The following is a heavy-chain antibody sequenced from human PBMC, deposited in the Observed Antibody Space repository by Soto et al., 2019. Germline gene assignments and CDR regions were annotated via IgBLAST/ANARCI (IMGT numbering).Heavy chain of an antibody. J-gene: IGHJ4*02. V-gene: IGHV3-15*07. D-gene: IGHD3-9*01. CDR3: KTDALTWQSTDH. CDR1: GFSFHLAW. CDR2: IKSNIDGGAT. Sequence: VHLVESGGGLVKPGGSLRLSCAASGFSFHLAWLNWVRQAPGKGPEWVGLIKSNIDGGATDYAAPVEGRFTISRDDSKNTLYLQMNSLRTEDTAVYYCKTDALTWQSTDHWGQGTLVTVSS.